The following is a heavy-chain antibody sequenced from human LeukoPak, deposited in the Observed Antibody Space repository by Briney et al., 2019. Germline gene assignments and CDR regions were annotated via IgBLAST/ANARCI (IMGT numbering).Heavy chain of an antibody. CDR2: ISDGGSST. V-gene: IGHV3-23*01. Sequence: GGSLRLSCAASGFTFSSNAMSWVRQAPGKGLEWVSAISDGGSSTYYADSVKGRFTISRDNSKNTLYLQMNSLRAEDTAVYYCAKAVGGSYGSDYWGQGTLVTVSS. D-gene: IGHD1-26*01. J-gene: IGHJ4*02. CDR3: AKAVGGSYGSDY. CDR1: GFTFSSNA.